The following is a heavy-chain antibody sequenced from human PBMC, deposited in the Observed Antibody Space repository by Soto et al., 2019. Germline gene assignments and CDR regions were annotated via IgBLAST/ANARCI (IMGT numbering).Heavy chain of an antibody. CDR1: GFTFSSYS. Sequence: EVHLVESGGGLGKPGVSLRLSCAASGFTFSSYSMNWVSQAPGKGLEWVSSISSRSSYISYADSVKGRFTISRDNAKNSLYLQMNSLRAEDTAVYYCAREPHFYSNYGYYYGMDVWGQGTTVTVSS. J-gene: IGHJ6*02. D-gene: IGHD4-4*01. CDR2: ISSRSSYI. V-gene: IGHV3-21*01. CDR3: AREPHFYSNYGYYYGMDV.